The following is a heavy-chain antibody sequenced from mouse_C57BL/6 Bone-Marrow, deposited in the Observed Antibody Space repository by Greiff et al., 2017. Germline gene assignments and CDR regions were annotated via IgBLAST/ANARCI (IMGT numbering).Heavy chain of an antibody. CDR3: AREGYGNYKAWFAY. J-gene: IGHJ3*01. D-gene: IGHD2-1*01. V-gene: IGHV1-76*01. CDR1: GYTFTDYY. Sequence: VQLQQSGAELVRPGASVKLSCKASGYTFTDYYINWVKQRPGQGLEWIARIYPGSGNTYYNEKFKGKATLTAEKSSSTAYMQLSSLTSEDSAVYFCAREGYGNYKAWFAYWGQGTLVTVSA. CDR2: IYPGSGNT.